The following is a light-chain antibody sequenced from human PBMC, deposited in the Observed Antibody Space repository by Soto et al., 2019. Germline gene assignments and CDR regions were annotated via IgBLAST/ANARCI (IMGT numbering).Light chain of an antibody. CDR1: QSVSSN. CDR3: QQYNNWGT. V-gene: IGKV3-15*01. Sequence: EIVMTQSPATLSVSPGERATLSCGASQSVSSNLAWYQQKPGQAPRLLIYGASTRATGIPARFSGSGSGTEFTLTISSLQSEDFAVYYCQQYNNWGTFGQGTKVEIK. J-gene: IGKJ1*01. CDR2: GAS.